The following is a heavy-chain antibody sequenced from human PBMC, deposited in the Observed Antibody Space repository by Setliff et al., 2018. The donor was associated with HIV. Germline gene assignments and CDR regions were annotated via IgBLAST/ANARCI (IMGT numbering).Heavy chain of an antibody. J-gene: IGHJ4*02. CDR1: GYTFTSYY. CDR2: IIPIFGTA. Sequence: SVKVSCKASGYTFTSYYMHWVRQAPGQGLEWMGGIIPIFGTANYAQKFQGRVTITTDESTSTVYMELSSLRSEDTAVYFCAREYHIPAADTRVGNYFDYWGQGTLVTVSS. D-gene: IGHD6-25*01. V-gene: IGHV1-69*05. CDR3: AREYHIPAADTRVGNYFDY.